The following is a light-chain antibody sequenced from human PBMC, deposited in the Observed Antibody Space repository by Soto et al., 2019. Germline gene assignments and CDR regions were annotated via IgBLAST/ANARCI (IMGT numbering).Light chain of an antibody. V-gene: IGLV2-14*01. Sequence: QSALTQPASVSGSPGQSITISCTGTSSDIGVYDYVSWYQQHPGRAPKLVIYEVAHRPSGVSNRFSGSKSGNTASLTISGLQAEDEADYHCSSYTSRSTLVFGGGTKVTVL. CDR2: EVA. CDR3: SSYTSRSTLV. J-gene: IGLJ3*02. CDR1: SSDIGVYDY.